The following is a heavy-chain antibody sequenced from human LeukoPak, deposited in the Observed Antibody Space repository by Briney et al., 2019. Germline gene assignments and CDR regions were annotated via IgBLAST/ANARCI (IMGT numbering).Heavy chain of an antibody. CDR1: GGSISGYY. D-gene: IGHD3-9*01. CDR3: ARRYYDILTGYPPGAFDI. V-gene: IGHV4-59*01. J-gene: IGHJ3*02. Sequence: PSETLSLTCTVSGGSISGYYWSWIRQPPGKGLEWIGYIYYSGSTNYNPSLKSRVTISVDTSKNQFSLRLSSVTAADTAVYYCARRYYDILTGYPPGAFDIWGQGTMVTVSS. CDR2: IYYSGST.